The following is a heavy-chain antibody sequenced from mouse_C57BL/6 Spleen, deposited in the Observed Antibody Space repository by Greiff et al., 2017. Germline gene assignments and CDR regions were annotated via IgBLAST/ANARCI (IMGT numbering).Heavy chain of an antibody. CDR3: VRHRSFYYAMDY. CDR1: GFSFNTYA. V-gene: IGHV10-1*01. CDR2: IRSKSNNYAT. J-gene: IGHJ4*01. Sequence: EVQLVESGGGLVQPKGSLKLSCAASGFSFNTYAMNWVRQAPGKGLEWVARIRSKSNNYATYYADSVKDRFTISRDDSESMLYLQMNNLKTEDTXMYYCVRHRSFYYAMDYWGQGTSVTVSS.